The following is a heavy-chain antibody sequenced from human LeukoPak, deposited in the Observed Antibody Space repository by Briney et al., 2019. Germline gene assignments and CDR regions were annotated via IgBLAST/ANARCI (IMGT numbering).Heavy chain of an antibody. CDR2: ISGSGGST. D-gene: IGHD3-9*01. V-gene: IGHV3-23*01. CDR3: AKDGLYYDILTGPHGFDY. Sequence: GGSLRLSCAASGFTFSSYAMSWVRQAPGKGLEWVSAISGSGGSTYYADSVKGRFTTSRDNSKNTLYLQMNSLRAEDTAVYYCAKDGLYYDILTGPHGFDYWGQGTLVTVSS. CDR1: GFTFSSYA. J-gene: IGHJ4*02.